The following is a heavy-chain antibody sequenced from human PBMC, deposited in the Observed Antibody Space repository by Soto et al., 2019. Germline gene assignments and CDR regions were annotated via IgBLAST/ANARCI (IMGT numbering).Heavy chain of an antibody. D-gene: IGHD3-10*01. CDR3: AKMETFGSLDWFDP. CDR2: MNPGSGDT. Sequence: EASVKVSCKASGYTFTNNDVSWVRQATGQGLEWMGWMNPGSGDTGYAQKFQGGVTMTRDISIATAYMELSSLRSDDTAIYYCAKMETFGSLDWFDPWGQGTLVTVSS. CDR1: GYTFTNND. V-gene: IGHV1-8*01. J-gene: IGHJ5*02.